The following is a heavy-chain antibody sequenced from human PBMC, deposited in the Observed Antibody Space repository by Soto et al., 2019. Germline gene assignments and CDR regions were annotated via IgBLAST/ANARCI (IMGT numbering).Heavy chain of an antibody. CDR1: GYTFTDYF. CDR2: INPKSGVT. V-gene: IGHV1-2*02. Sequence: QVQLVQSGADMKRPGASVKVSCKASGYTFTDYFLHWVRQAPGQGLEWMGWINPKSGVTNYAQRFQGRVTMTRDTSITTACMDLSSLRSDDTAVYYCATDSDYSSSWTYWGQGTLVTVSS. J-gene: IGHJ4*02. CDR3: ATDSDYSSSWTY. D-gene: IGHD6-13*01.